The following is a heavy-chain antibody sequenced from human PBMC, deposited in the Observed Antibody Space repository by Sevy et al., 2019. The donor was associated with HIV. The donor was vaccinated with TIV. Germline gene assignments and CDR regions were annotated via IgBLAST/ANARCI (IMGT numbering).Heavy chain of an antibody. CDR1: GYSFTSYW. Sequence: GESLKISCKGSGYSFTSYWIGWVRQMPGKGLEWMGIIYPGDSDTRHSPSFQGQVTISADKSISTAFLQWGSLKASDTAMYYCARQVGIAASYYFDYWGQGTLVTVSS. CDR2: IYPGDSDT. D-gene: IGHD6-13*01. CDR3: ARQVGIAASYYFDY. J-gene: IGHJ4*02. V-gene: IGHV5-51*01.